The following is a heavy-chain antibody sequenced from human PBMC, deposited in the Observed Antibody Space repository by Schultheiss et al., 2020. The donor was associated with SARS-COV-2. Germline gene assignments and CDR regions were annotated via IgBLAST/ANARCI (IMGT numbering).Heavy chain of an antibody. CDR1: GFTFSTYG. CDR3: AREVLEWLDNDYYYYMDV. J-gene: IGHJ6*03. D-gene: IGHD3-3*01. V-gene: IGHV3-33*05. Sequence: GGSLRLSCEVSGFTFSTYGMHWVRQAPGKGLEWVAVISYDGSNKYYADSVRGRFTISRDNSKNTLYLQMNSLRAEDTAVYYCAREVLEWLDNDYYYYMDVWGKGTTVTVSS. CDR2: ISYDGSNK.